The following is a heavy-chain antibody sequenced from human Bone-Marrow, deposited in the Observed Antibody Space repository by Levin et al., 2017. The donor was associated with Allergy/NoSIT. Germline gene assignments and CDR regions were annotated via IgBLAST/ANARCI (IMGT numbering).Heavy chain of an antibody. Sequence: SVKVSCKASGGTFSSYAISWVRQAPGQGLEWMGGIIPIFGTANYAQKFQGRVTITADESTSTAYMELSSLRSEDTAVYYCASRGQGYSSSSLSAFDIWGQGTMVTVSS. CDR3: ASRGQGYSSSSLSAFDI. CDR1: GGTFSSYA. J-gene: IGHJ3*02. CDR2: IIPIFGTA. D-gene: IGHD6-6*01. V-gene: IGHV1-69*13.